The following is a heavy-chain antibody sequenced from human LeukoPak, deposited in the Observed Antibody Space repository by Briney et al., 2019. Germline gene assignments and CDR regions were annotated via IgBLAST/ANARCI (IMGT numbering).Heavy chain of an antibody. V-gene: IGHV1-18*04. D-gene: IGHD5-18*01. CDR2: ISGSNGNT. Sequence: ASVKVSCKTSGYTFTTYGISWVRQAPGQGLEWMGWISGSNGNTKYAQKVQGRVTMTTDTSTTTAYMEVRSLRSDDTAVYYCARDLDRGYNYGYSFDYWGQGTLVTVSS. CDR3: ARDLDRGYNYGYSFDY. CDR1: GYTFTTYG. J-gene: IGHJ4*02.